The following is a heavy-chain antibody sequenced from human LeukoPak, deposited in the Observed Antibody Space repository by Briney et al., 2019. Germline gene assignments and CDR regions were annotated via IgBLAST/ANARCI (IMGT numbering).Heavy chain of an antibody. Sequence: SETLSLTCTVSGGSISSYYWSWIRQPPGKGLEWIGYIYYSGSTNYNPSLKSRVTISVDTSRNQFSLKLSSVTAADTAVYYCARAWVSGSYDYWDQGTLVTVSS. V-gene: IGHV4-59*01. J-gene: IGHJ4*02. CDR3: ARAWVSGSYDY. CDR2: IYYSGST. CDR1: GGSISSYY. D-gene: IGHD1-26*01.